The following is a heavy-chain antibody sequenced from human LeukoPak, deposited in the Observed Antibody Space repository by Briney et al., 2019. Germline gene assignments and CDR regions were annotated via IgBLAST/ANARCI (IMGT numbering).Heavy chain of an antibody. CDR3: ARGTAYFDWLFDPQYFDY. V-gene: IGHV4-59*01. D-gene: IGHD3-9*01. J-gene: IGHJ4*02. CDR1: GGSISSYY. CDR2: IYYSGST. Sequence: SETVSLTCTVSGGSISSYYWSWIRQPPGKGLEWIGYIYYSGSTNYNPSLKSRVTISVDTSKNQFSLKLSSVTAADTAVYYCARGTAYFDWLFDPQYFDYWGQGTLVTVSS.